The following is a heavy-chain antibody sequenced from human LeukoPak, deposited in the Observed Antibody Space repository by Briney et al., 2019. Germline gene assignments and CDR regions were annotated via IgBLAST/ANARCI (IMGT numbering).Heavy chain of an antibody. CDR1: GFTFSSYA. D-gene: IGHD5-18*01. CDR3: AKDLYDSYGSRYDY. Sequence: GGSLRLSCAASGFTFSSYAMSWVRQAPGKGLEWVSAISGSGGGTWYADSVKGRFTISRDNSKNTLYLQMNSLRAEDTAAYYCAKDLYDSYGSRYDYWGQGTLVTVSS. V-gene: IGHV3-23*01. J-gene: IGHJ4*02. CDR2: ISGSGGGT.